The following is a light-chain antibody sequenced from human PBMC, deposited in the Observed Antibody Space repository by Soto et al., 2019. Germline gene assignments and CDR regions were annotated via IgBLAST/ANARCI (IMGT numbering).Light chain of an antibody. V-gene: IGKV3-15*01. J-gene: IGKJ1*01. CDR2: GAS. CDR3: QQYNNWPPWT. Sequence: EIVMTQSPATLSVSPGERATLSCRASQSVSSNLAWYQQKPGQAPRLLIYGASTRATGIPARFSGSGSGTECPLTISSLQSEDFAVYSCQQYNNWPPWTFGQGTKVEIK. CDR1: QSVSSN.